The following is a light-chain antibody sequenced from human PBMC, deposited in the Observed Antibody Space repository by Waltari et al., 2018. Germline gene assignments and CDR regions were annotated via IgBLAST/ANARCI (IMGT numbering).Light chain of an antibody. J-gene: IGKJ2*01. CDR1: QSLSTN. Sequence: EILMTQSPATLSVSPGERATLSCRASQSLSTNLAWYQQHPGQAPRLLIYGASTRAPGVPARFSGSRSGTEFTLIISSLQSEDFALYYCQQYHNWPYTFGQGTKLEIK. CDR2: GAS. CDR3: QQYHNWPYT. V-gene: IGKV3-15*01.